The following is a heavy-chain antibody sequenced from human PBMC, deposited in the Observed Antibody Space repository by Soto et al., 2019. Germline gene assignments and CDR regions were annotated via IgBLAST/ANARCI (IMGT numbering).Heavy chain of an antibody. CDR1: GFNFGVFG. V-gene: IGHV3-30*03. CDR2: LSYEGSEE. Sequence: QVRLVESGGGVVQPGRSLRLSCAASGFNFGVFGMHWVRQAPGKGLERVSVLSYEGSEEYYADSVRGRFTISRDNSKNTLFLQMDSLRVDDTGVYYCALTRRSSLLEVAGPGFEYWGQGTLVTVS. J-gene: IGHJ4*02. D-gene: IGHD6-19*01. CDR3: ALTRRSSLLEVAGPGFEY.